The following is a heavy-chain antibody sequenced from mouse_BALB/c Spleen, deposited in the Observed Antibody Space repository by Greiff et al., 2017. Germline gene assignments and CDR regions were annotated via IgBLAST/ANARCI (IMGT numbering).Heavy chain of an antibody. CDR2: INPNNGGT. V-gene: IGHV1-18*01. CDR3: ARGTTWEFAY. D-gene: IGHD1-1*01. CDR1: GSTFTAYN. J-gene: IGHJ3*01. Sequence: EVQLQQSGPGLVKPGASVKIPCKASGSTFTAYNMAWVKQSHGKSLEWIGDINPNNGGTIYNQKFKGKATLTVDKSSSTAYMELRSLTSEDTAVYYCARGTTWEFAYWGQGTLVTVSA.